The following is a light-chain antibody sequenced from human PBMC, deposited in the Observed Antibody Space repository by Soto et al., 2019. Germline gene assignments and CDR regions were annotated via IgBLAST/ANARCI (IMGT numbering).Light chain of an antibody. CDR2: TNS. CDR3: AAWDDSLNVVV. V-gene: IGLV1-44*01. Sequence: QSALTQPPSASGTPGQRVTISCSGSSSNIGSKTVNWYQQVPGTAPKLLIYTNSQRPSGVPDRFSGSKSGTSASLAISGLQSEDEADYYCAAWDDSLNVVVFGGGTKVTVL. CDR1: SSNIGSKT. J-gene: IGLJ2*01.